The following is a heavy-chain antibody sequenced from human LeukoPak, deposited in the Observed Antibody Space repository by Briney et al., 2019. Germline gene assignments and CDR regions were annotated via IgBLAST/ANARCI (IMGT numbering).Heavy chain of an antibody. D-gene: IGHD3-16*02. CDR1: GGTFSSYA. Sequence: SVKVSCKASGGTFSSYAISWVRQAPGQGLEWMGGIIPIFGTANYAQKFQGRVTITADESTSTAYMELSSLRSEDTAVYYCARAMITFGGVIAHLYFDYWGQGTLVTVSS. V-gene: IGHV1-69*13. CDR2: IIPIFGTA. CDR3: ARAMITFGGVIAHLYFDY. J-gene: IGHJ4*02.